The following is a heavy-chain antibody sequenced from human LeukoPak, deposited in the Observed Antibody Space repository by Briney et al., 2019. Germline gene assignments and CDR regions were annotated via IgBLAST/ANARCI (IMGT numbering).Heavy chain of an antibody. CDR3: AKDLGGYNYGPGDVFDY. CDR1: RFTFSSYA. Sequence: TGGSLRLSCAASRFTFSSYAMSWVRQAPGKGLEWVSAITNSGSNTYYADSVKGRFTISRDNSKNTIYLQMNSLRADDTAVYYCAKDLGGYNYGPGDVFDYWGQGTLVTVSS. D-gene: IGHD5-18*01. V-gene: IGHV3-23*01. J-gene: IGHJ4*02. CDR2: ITNSGSNT.